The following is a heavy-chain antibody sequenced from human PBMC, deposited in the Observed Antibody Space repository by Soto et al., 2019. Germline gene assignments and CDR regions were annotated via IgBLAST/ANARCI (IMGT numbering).Heavy chain of an antibody. CDR2: IIPIFGTA. J-gene: IGHJ6*02. CDR1: GGTFSSYA. CDR3: ARGGRSGTLYYCDGMDV. V-gene: IGHV1-69*12. Sequence: QVQLVQSGAEVKKPGSSVKVSCKASGGTFSSYAISWVRQAPGQGLEWMGGIIPIFGTANYAQKFQGRVTISADESTSTAYMELSSLRSEDTAVYYCARGGRSGTLYYCDGMDVWGQGTRVTVSS. D-gene: IGHD3-16*01.